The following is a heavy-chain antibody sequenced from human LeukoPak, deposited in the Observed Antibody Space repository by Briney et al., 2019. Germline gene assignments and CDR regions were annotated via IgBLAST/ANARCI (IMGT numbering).Heavy chain of an antibody. D-gene: IGHD2-15*01. CDR2: ISSSSSYI. Sequence: GGSLRLSCAASGFTFSSYSMNWVRQAPGKGLEWVSSISSSSSYIYYADSVKGRFTISRDNAKNSLYLQMNSLRAEDTAVYYCARGSASRGGGSDFDYWGQGTLVTVSS. CDR1: GFTFSSYS. CDR3: ARGSASRGGGSDFDY. V-gene: IGHV3-21*01. J-gene: IGHJ4*02.